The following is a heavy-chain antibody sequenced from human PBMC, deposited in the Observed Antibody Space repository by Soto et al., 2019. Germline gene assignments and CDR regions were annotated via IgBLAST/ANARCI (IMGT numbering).Heavy chain of an antibody. CDR3: ANYGDYVGY. J-gene: IGHJ4*02. CDR1: GGSISSSSYY. D-gene: IGHD4-17*01. V-gene: IGHV4-39*01. Sequence: SETLSLTCTVSGGSISSSSYYWGWIRQPPGKGLEWIGSIYYSGSTYYNPSLKSRVTISVDTSKNQFSLKLSSVTAADTAVYYCANYGDYVGYWGQGTLVTVSS. CDR2: IYYSGST.